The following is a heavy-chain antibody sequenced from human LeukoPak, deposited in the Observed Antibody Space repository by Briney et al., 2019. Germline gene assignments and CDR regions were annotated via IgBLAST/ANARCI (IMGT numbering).Heavy chain of an antibody. J-gene: IGHJ5*02. CDR3: AGGSGASWFDP. CDR2: IYNSGRS. CDR1: GGSISSGY. D-gene: IGHD2-8*02. V-gene: IGHV4-59*01. Sequence: TSETLSLTCSVSGGSISSGYWSWIRQPPGKGLEWIAYIYNSGRSNYNPSLKSRVTISLDTSKNQFSLKLSSVTAADTAAYYCAGGSGASWFDPWGQGTLVTVSS.